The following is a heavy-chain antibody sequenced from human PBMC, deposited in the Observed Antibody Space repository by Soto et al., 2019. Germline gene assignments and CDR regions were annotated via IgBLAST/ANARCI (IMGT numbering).Heavy chain of an antibody. Sequence: GGSLRLSCAASGFTFSSYSMNWVRQAPGKGLEWVSYISSSSSTIYYADSVKGRFTISRDNAKNSLYLQMNSLRAEDTAVYYCARDSYYGSGSYGASDAFDIWGQGTMVTVSS. CDR2: ISSSSSTI. CDR1: GFTFSSYS. J-gene: IGHJ3*02. D-gene: IGHD3-10*01. V-gene: IGHV3-48*01. CDR3: ARDSYYGSGSYGASDAFDI.